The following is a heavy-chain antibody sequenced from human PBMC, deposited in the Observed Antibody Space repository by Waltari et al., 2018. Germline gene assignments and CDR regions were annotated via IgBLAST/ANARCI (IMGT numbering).Heavy chain of an antibody. J-gene: IGHJ3*02. V-gene: IGHV1-69*12. CDR3: ARTTDGYNKDAFDI. D-gene: IGHD5-18*01. CDR1: GDTFSGYG. CDR2: ILPILNVE. Sequence: QVHLVQSGAEVKKPGSSVKVSCKASGDTFSGYGINWVRLVPGQGLEWMGGILPILNVENYAHQLEGRVTITADESTGTAYMELDNLRAGDTAVYFCARTTDGYNKDAFDIWGQGTMVTVSS.